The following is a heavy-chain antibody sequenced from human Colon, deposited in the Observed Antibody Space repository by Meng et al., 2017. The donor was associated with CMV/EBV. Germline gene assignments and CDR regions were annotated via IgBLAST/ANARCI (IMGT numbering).Heavy chain of an antibody. Sequence: FTFRNAWMNWVRQAPGKGLEWVGRIRSDSVGGTTDYSAPVKGRFTISRDDSKNTVYLHMNNLKTEDTAVYYCATEVLKWLGSESVDFWGQGTLVTVSS. CDR1: FTFRNAW. CDR3: ATEVLKWLGSESVDF. J-gene: IGHJ4*02. CDR2: IRSDSVGGTT. V-gene: IGHV3-15*07. D-gene: IGHD3-10*01.